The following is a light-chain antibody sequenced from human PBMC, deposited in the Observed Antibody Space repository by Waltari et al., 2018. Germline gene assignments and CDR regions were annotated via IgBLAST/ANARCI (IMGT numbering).Light chain of an antibody. Sequence: DIVMTQTPLSLPVTPGEPASISCRSSQSLLHSNGNTYLYWYLQKPGQPPRLLIYRVSNRFSGVPDRFSGSGSGTDFTLKISRVEVEDVGVYYCMQALQTPWTFGQGTKVEIK. CDR3: MQALQTPWT. J-gene: IGKJ1*01. V-gene: IGKV2-29*02. CDR2: RVS. CDR1: QSLLHSNGNTY.